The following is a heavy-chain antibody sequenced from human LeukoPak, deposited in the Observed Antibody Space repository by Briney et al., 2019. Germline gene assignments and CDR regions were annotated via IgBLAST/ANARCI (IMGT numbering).Heavy chain of an antibody. Sequence: PSQTLSLTCTVSGGSISSGDYYWSWIRQPPGKGLEWIGYIYYSGSTYYNLSLKSRVTISVDTSKNQFSLKLSSVTAADTAVYYCARAHLYGSGSRLDYWGQGTLVTVSS. CDR2: IYYSGST. CDR1: GGSISSGDYY. J-gene: IGHJ4*02. D-gene: IGHD3-10*01. CDR3: ARAHLYGSGSRLDY. V-gene: IGHV4-30-4*01.